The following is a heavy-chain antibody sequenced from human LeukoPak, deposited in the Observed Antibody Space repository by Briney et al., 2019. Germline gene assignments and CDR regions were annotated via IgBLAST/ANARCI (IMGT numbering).Heavy chain of an antibody. CDR3: ARGPGWDIDY. CDR1: GYTFTGYY. V-gene: IGHV1-2*02. J-gene: IGHJ4*02. Sequence: ASVKVSCKASGYTFTGYYMHWVRQAPGQGLEWTGWINPNSGGTNYAQKFQGRVTMTRDTSISTAYLQWSSLKASDTAMYYCARGPGWDIDYWGQGTLVTVSS. CDR2: INPNSGGT. D-gene: IGHD1-26*01.